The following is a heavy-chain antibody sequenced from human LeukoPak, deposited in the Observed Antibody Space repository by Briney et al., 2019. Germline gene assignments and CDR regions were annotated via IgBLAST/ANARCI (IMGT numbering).Heavy chain of an antibody. CDR1: GFTFSSYG. V-gene: IGHV3-30*18. J-gene: IGHJ6*03. CDR2: ISYDGSNI. Sequence: GGSLRLSCAASGFTFSSYGMYWVRQAPGKGLEWVAVISYDGSNIYYADSVKGRFTISRDNSKNTLYLQMNSLRAEDTAVYYCAKDNLSRLPHFYYYMDVWGKGTTVTVSS. CDR3: AKDNLSRLPHFYYYMDV. D-gene: IGHD5-18*01.